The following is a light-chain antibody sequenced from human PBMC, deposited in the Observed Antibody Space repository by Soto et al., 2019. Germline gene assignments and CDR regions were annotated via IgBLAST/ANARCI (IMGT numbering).Light chain of an antibody. Sequence: QAVLTQPPSVSGAPGQRVTISCTGSSSNIGAHYDVHWYQQLPGTAPKLLIYGITNRPSGVPDRFSGSKSGTSASLAITGLQAEDEADYYCQSYDSSLSVVFGGGTKLTVL. V-gene: IGLV1-40*01. CDR1: SSNIGAHYD. J-gene: IGLJ2*01. CDR2: GIT. CDR3: QSYDSSLSVV.